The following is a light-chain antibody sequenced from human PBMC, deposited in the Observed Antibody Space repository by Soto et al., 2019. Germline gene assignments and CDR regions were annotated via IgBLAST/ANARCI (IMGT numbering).Light chain of an antibody. V-gene: IGKV1-5*03. CDR3: QQYNSYSPYT. J-gene: IGKJ2*01. Sequence: DIQMTQSPSTLSASVGDRVTITCRASQSISRWLAWYHQKPGKAPKLLIYKASSLKSGVPSRFSGSGSGTEFTLTISSLQPDDFATYYCQQYNSYSPYTFGQGTKLEIK. CDR2: KAS. CDR1: QSISRW.